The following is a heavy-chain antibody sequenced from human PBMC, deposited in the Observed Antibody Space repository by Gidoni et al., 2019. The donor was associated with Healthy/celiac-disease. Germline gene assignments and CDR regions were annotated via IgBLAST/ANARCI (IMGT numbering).Heavy chain of an antibody. CDR2: IYYSGST. Sequence: QVQLQESGPGLVKPSDPLSLTCTVSGGSISSYYWSWIRQPPGKGLEWIGYIYYSGSTNYNPSLKSRVTISVDTSKNQFSLKLSSVTAADTAVYYCARLPNYGLFDYWGQGTLVTVSS. CDR1: GGSISSYY. CDR3: ARLPNYGLFDY. D-gene: IGHD4-17*01. V-gene: IGHV4-59*01. J-gene: IGHJ4*02.